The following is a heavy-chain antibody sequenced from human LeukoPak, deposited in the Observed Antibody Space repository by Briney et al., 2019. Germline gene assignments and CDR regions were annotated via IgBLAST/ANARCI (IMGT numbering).Heavy chain of an antibody. V-gene: IGHV3-53*01. CDR2: LYSDGTT. Sequence: PGSSLRLSCAASGFTVSSCYMSWVRQAPGKGLEWVSVLYSDGTTYYADSVKGRFTISRDNSRNTLFLQMNNLRAEDTAVYYCARAAYDSNGYTANHDYWGQGTPVTVSS. CDR1: GFTVSSCY. J-gene: IGHJ4*02. D-gene: IGHD3-22*01. CDR3: ARAAYDSNGYTANHDY.